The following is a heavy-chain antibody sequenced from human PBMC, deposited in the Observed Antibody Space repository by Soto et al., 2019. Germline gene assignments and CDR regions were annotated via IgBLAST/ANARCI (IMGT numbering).Heavy chain of an antibody. V-gene: IGHV3-23*01. D-gene: IGHD2-15*01. CDR3: AKSYRCSGGSCYSDYYYYYYMDV. CDR1: GFTFSSYA. Sequence: EVQLLESGGGLVQPGGSLRLSCAASGFTFSSYAMSLVRQAPGKGLEWVSAISGSGGSTYYADSVKGRFTISRDNSNNTLYLQMNSLRAEDTAVYYCAKSYRCSGGSCYSDYYYYYYMDVWGKGTTVTVAS. CDR2: ISGSGGST. J-gene: IGHJ6*03.